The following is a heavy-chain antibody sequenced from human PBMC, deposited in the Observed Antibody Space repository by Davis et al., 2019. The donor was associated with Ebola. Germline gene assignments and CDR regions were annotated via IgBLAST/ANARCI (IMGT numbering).Heavy chain of an antibody. Sequence: GGSLRLSCAASGFTFRTSGMPWVRQAPGKGLEWVALISSGGSHIYYADALKGRFTISRDDSNNTLYLQMSGLRAEDTAIYYCAKVRYYSGWYDVGYFDYWGQGTMVTVSS. D-gene: IGHD6-19*01. V-gene: IGHV3-30*18. J-gene: IGHJ4*02. CDR1: GFTFRTSG. CDR3: AKVRYYSGWYDVGYFDY. CDR2: ISSGGSHI.